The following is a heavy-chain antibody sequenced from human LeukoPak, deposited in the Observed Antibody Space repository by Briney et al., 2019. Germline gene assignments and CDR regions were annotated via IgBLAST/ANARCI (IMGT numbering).Heavy chain of an antibody. CDR2: ITGSGGST. CDR1: GFTFSSCA. V-gene: IGHV3-23*01. CDR3: ASRASSFRHFDY. Sequence: GGSLRLSCATSGFTFSSCAMTWVRQAPGKGLEWVSAITGSGGSTYYADSVKGRFTISRDNSKNTLYLQMNSLRAEDTAVYYCASRASSFRHFDYCGHGTLVTVSS. J-gene: IGHJ4*01. D-gene: IGHD3-16*02.